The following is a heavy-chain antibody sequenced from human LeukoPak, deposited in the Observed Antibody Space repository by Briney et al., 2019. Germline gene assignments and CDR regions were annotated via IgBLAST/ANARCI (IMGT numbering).Heavy chain of an antibody. CDR2: TYYRSKWYN. D-gene: IGHD2/OR15-2a*01. Sequence: SQTLSLTCAISGDSVSSNSAAWNWIRQSPSRGLVWLGRTYYRSKWYNDYALSVKSRITINPDTSKNQFSLQLNSVTPEDTAVYYCASEETTSSTTGAREPWSPSPQYYNGMDVWGQGTTVTVSS. CDR1: GDSVSSNSAA. CDR3: ASEETTSSTTGAREPWSPSPQYYNGMDV. J-gene: IGHJ6*02. V-gene: IGHV6-1*01.